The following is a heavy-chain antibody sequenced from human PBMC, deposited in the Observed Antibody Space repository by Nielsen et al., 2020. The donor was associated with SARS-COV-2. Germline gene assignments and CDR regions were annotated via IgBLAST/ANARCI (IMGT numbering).Heavy chain of an antibody. D-gene: IGHD4-17*01. V-gene: IGHV4-34*01. CDR1: GGSFSGYY. J-gene: IGHJ6*03. CDR2: INHSGTT. Sequence: SETLSLTCAVHGGSFSGYYWSWIRQPPGKGLEWIGEINHSGTTNYNPSLKSRVTISVDTSKNQFSLKLSSVTAADTAVYYCARRPTVYYYYYMDVWGKGTTVTVSS. CDR3: ARRPTVYYYYYMDV.